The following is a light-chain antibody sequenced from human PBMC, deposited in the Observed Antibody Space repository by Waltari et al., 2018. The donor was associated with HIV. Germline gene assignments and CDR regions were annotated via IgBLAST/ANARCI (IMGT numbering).Light chain of an antibody. Sequence: EVVLTQSAGTVSLSPGDRATVSCRASQSVSSNFLAWYQQKPRQAPMLLFYGSSTRATDLPDRFSGSGAGTDFTITISRLEPEDFAVYYRQQYATSPPFGGGTKVEIK. V-gene: IGKV3-20*01. CDR3: QQYATSPP. CDR2: GSS. J-gene: IGKJ4*01. CDR1: QSVSSNF.